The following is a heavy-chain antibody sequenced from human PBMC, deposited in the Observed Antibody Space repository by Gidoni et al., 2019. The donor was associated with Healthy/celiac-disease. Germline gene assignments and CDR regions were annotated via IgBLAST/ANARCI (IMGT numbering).Heavy chain of an antibody. CDR2: IIGSGGST. J-gene: IGHJ4*02. V-gene: IGHV3-23*01. CDR3: AKGTWEIVVVVAATELSY. CDR1: GFTFSSSA. D-gene: IGHD2-15*01. Sequence: EVQLLESGGGLVQPGGSLRLSCAASGFTFSSSAMSWVRQAPGKGLECVSAIIGSGGSTYYADSVKGRFTISRDNSKNTLYLQMNSLRAEDTAVYYCAKGTWEIVVVVAATELSYWGQGTLVTVSS.